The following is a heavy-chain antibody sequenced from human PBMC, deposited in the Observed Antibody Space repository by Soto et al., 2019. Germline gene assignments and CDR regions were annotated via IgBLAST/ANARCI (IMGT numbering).Heavy chain of an antibody. CDR3: ARTYCAADCPRRDFD. J-gene: IGHJ4*01. CDR1: GYIFSSYN. V-gene: IGHV1-46*01. D-gene: IGHD2-21*02. Sequence: ALVKVSCKSSGYIFSSYNMHWVRQAPGQGLEWMGMINPSGGRTSYAQKFHDRVTMTRDTSTNTVYMELSSLRSDDMGVYYCARTYCAADCPRRDFD. CDR2: INPSGGRT.